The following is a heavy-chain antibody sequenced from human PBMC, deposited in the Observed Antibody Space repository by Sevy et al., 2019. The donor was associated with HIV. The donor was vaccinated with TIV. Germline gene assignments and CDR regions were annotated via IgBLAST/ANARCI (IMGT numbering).Heavy chain of an antibody. CDR1: GASISSSGHY. D-gene: IGHD6-19*01. V-gene: IGHV4-39*01. Sequence: SETLSLTCTVSGASISSSGHYWGWIRQLPGKGLEWLASINYSGITFYNPSLKSRVTISADTSKNQFSLDLNSVTAADTAIYFCAGPILTYNNGWSYYDYWGQGTVVTVSS. CDR2: INYSGIT. CDR3: AGPILTYNNGWSYYDY. J-gene: IGHJ4*02.